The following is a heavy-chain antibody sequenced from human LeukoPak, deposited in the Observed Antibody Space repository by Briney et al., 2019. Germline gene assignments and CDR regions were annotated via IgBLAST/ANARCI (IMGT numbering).Heavy chain of an antibody. Sequence: SETLSLTCAVYGGSFSGYYWSWIRQPPGKGLEWIGYIYYSGSTNYNPSLKSRVTISVDTSKNQFSLKLSSVTAADTAVYYCAGGFDSSGYRLDYWGQGTLVTVSS. CDR1: GGSFSGYY. V-gene: IGHV4-59*01. CDR3: AGGFDSSGYRLDY. J-gene: IGHJ4*02. D-gene: IGHD3-22*01. CDR2: IYYSGST.